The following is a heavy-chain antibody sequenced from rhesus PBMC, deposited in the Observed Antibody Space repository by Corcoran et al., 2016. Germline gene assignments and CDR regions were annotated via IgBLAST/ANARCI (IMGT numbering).Heavy chain of an antibody. CDR2: IDWDDDK. Sequence: QVTLKESGPALVKPTPTLTLTCTFSGFSLRTSGMRVSWIRQPPGKALEWLERIDWDDDKYYRTSLKSRLNISKDTSKNQVVLTMTNMDPGDTATYFCARVIYSSGWSFDYWGQGVLVTVSS. CDR3: ARVIYSSGWSFDY. J-gene: IGHJ4*01. D-gene: IGHD6S26*01. CDR1: GFSLRTSGMR. V-gene: IGHV2S2*01.